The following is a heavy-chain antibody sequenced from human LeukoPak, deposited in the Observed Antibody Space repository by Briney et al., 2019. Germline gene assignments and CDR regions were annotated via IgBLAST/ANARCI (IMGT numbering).Heavy chain of an antibody. CDR2: INYGGIT. Sequence: SETLYLTCTVSGGCISTYYWSWIRQPPRKGLEWIGYINYGGITSYNPSPKSRVTISVDTSKNQFSLNLTAVTAADSAVYYCVRDRRDGYDGFDYWGQGTLVTVSS. D-gene: IGHD5-24*01. J-gene: IGHJ4*02. V-gene: IGHV4-59*01. CDR3: VRDRRDGYDGFDY. CDR1: GGCISTYY.